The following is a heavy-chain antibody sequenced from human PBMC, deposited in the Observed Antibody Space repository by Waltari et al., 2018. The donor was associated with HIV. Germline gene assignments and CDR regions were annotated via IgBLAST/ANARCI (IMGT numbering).Heavy chain of an antibody. V-gene: IGHV4-61*02. CDR2: IYTSGST. CDR1: GGSISSGSYY. D-gene: IGHD3-3*01. Sequence: QVQLQESGPGLVKPSQTLSLTCTVSGGSISSGSYYWSWIRQPAGKGLEWIGRIYTSGSTNYNPSLKSRVTISVDTSKNQFSLKLSSVTAADTAVYYCAREAIFGVVFDYWGQGTLVTVSS. CDR3: AREAIFGVVFDY. J-gene: IGHJ4*02.